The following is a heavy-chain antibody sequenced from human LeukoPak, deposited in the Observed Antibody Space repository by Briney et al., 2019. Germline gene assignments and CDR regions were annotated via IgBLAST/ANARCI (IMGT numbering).Heavy chain of an antibody. J-gene: IGHJ4*02. Sequence: GGSLRLSCAASGFTFSSYGMHWVRQAPGKGLEWVAVISYDGSNKYYADSVKGRFTISRDNSKNTLYLQMNSLRAEDMAVYYCAKGSGGVIVTYYFDYWGQGTLVTVSS. CDR3: AKGSGGVIVTYYFDY. CDR2: ISYDGSNK. CDR1: GFTFSSYG. V-gene: IGHV3-30*18. D-gene: IGHD3-16*02.